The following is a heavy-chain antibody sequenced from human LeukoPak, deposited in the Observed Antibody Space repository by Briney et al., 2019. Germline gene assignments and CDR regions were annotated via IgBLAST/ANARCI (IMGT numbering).Heavy chain of an antibody. CDR3: AAQTPITRRSEFMDV. CDR1: GGTFSSYA. CDR2: IIPIFGTA. D-gene: IGHD3-10*01. J-gene: IGHJ6*02. V-gene: IGHV1-69*13. Sequence: SVNVSCKASGGTFSSYAISWVRQAPGQGLEWMGGIIPIFGTANYAQKFQGRVTITADESTSTAYMELSSLRSEDTAVYYCAAQTPITRRSEFMDVWGQGTTVTVSS.